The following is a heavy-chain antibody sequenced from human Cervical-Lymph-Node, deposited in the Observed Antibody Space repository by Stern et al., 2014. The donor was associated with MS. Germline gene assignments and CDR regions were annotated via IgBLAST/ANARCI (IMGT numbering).Heavy chain of an antibody. V-gene: IGHV4-61*02. CDR1: GDSISNDGYY. J-gene: IGHJ5*02. Sequence: QVQLQESGPGLVKPSQTLSLTCSVSGDSISNDGYYWSWIRQPAGKGLEWMGLFDPMGNPNYTPSLRSRVTISVDTPKTQFSLSLTSVTAADTAVYYCARGVTYYKEWFHPWGQGTLVAVSS. D-gene: IGHD3-10*01. CDR3: ARGVTYYKEWFHP. CDR2: FDPMGNP.